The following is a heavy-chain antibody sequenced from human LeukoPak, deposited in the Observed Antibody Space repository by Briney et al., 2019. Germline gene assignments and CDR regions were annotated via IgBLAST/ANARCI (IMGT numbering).Heavy chain of an antibody. CDR3: ARDLDMTMVIDGDY. J-gene: IGHJ4*02. V-gene: IGHV3-48*04. D-gene: IGHD4/OR15-4a*01. CDR1: GFTFSSYS. Sequence: PEGSLRLPCAASGFTFSSYSMNWVRQAPGKGLEWVSYISSSSSIIYYADSVKGRFTISRDNAKNSLYPQMNSLRAEDTAVYYCARDLDMTMVIDGDYWGQGTLVTVSS. CDR2: ISSSSSII.